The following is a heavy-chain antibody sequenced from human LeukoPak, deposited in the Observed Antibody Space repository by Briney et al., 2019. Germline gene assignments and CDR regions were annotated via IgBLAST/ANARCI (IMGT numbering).Heavy chain of an antibody. CDR3: AREKSRVRGYYYYMYV. CDR1: GGSISSYY. CDR2: IYYSGST. J-gene: IGHJ6*03. V-gene: IGHV4-59*12. Sequence: SETLSLTCTVSGGSISSYYWSWIRQPPGKGLEWIGYIYYSGSTNYNPSLTSRVTISVDTSKNQFSLKLSAVTAADSAVYYCAREKSRVRGYYYYMYVWGKGTTVTISS. D-gene: IGHD3-10*01.